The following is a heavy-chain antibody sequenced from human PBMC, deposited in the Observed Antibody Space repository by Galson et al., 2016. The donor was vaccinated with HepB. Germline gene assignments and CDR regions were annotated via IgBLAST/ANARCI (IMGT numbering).Heavy chain of an antibody. V-gene: IGHV1-69*13. CDR2: IIPIFGTA. CDR1: GGTFSSYA. Sequence: SVKVSCKASGGTFSSYAISWVRQAPGQGLEWMGGIIPIFGTANYAQKFQGRVTITADESTTTAYMELSSLRSDDTAVYYCARGVGTHFWSGYYFDYCGQGTRGQHTTTAYSEVGGLGCDDSAVFYRAVGVGSLCCVVYYFDYWGQGTLVTGSS. CDR3: ARGVGTHFWSGYYFDYCGQGTRGQHTTTAYSEVGGLGCDDSAVFYRAVGVGSLCCVVYYFDY. J-gene: IGHJ4*02. D-gene: IGHD3-3*02.